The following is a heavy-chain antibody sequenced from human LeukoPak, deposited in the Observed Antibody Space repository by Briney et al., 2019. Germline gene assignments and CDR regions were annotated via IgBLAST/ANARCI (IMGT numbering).Heavy chain of an antibody. D-gene: IGHD2-8*01. CDR3: ARDRNAGYFDY. V-gene: IGHV3-11*01. J-gene: IGHJ4*02. Sequence: GGSLRLSCAASGFTVSSNYMSWIRQAPGKGLEWVSYISSSGSTIYYADSVKGRFTISRDNSKNTLYLQMNSLRAEDTAVYYCARDRNAGYFDYWGQGTLATVSS. CDR1: GFTVSSNY. CDR2: ISSSGSTI.